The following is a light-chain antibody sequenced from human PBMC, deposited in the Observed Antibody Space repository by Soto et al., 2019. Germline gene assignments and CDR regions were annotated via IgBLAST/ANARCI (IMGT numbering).Light chain of an antibody. CDR2: DAS. Sequence: EIVMTQSQATLSVSPGERATLSCRASQSVNSNLAWYRQKPGQATRLLISDASTRATGVPARFSGSGSETEFTLTISSLQSEDSGIYYCQQYNFWPPLTFGGGTKVEIK. J-gene: IGKJ4*01. CDR1: QSVNSN. CDR3: QQYNFWPPLT. V-gene: IGKV3-15*01.